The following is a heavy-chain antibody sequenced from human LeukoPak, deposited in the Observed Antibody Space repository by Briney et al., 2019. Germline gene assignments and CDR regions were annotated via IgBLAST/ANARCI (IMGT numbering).Heavy chain of an antibody. Sequence: PGGSLRLPCAASGFSFSDYYMDWVRQVPGKGLEWIGHSRSKGHRYSTEYAASVRGRFTVSRDESKDLLFLQMTSLKSEDTAVYYCARGSYCSGGVCPAPFDSWGQGSLVTVSS. D-gene: IGHD2-8*02. V-gene: IGHV3-72*01. CDR1: GFSFSDYY. CDR3: ARGSYCSGGVCPAPFDS. CDR2: SRSKGHRYST. J-gene: IGHJ4*02.